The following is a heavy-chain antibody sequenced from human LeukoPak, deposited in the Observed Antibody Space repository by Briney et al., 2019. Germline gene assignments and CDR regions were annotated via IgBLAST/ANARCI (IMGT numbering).Heavy chain of an antibody. CDR2: IKSKTDGGTT. J-gene: IGHJ5*02. D-gene: IGHD1-26*01. CDR1: GFTFSNAW. Sequence: GGSLRLSCAASGFTFSNAWMSWVRQAPGKGLEWVGRIKSKTDGGTTDYAAPVKGRFTISRDDSKNTLYLQMNSLKTEDTAVYYCTTSDSGSYYGGWFDPWGQGTLVTVSS. CDR3: TTSDSGSYYGGWFDP. V-gene: IGHV3-15*01.